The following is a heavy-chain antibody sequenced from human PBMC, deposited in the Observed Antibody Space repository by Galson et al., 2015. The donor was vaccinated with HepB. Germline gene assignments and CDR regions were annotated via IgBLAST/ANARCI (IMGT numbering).Heavy chain of an antibody. CDR3: ARDTSELGAHWFDP. CDR1: GYTFTSYG. J-gene: IGHJ5*02. V-gene: IGHV1-18*01. D-gene: IGHD3-10*01. Sequence: SVKVSCKASGYTFTSYGISWVRQAPGQGLEWMGWISAYNGNTNYAQKPQGRVTMTTDTSTSTAYMELRSLRSDDTAVYYCARDTSELGAHWFDPWGQGTLVTVSS. CDR2: ISAYNGNT.